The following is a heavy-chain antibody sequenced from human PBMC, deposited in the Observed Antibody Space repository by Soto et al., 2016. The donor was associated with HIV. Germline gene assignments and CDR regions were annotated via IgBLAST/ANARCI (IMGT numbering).Heavy chain of an antibody. CDR2: IKSKTDGGTT. CDR1: GFTFSNAW. CDR3: TTEEDIVGATGPY. V-gene: IGHV3-15*01. J-gene: IGHJ4*02. Sequence: EVQLVESGGGLVKPGGSLRLSCAASGFTFSNAWMSWVRQAPGKGLEWVGRIKSKTDGGTTDYAAPVKGRFTISRDDSKNTLYLQMNSLKTEDTAVYYCTTEEDIVGATGPYWGQGTLVTVSS. D-gene: IGHD1-26*01.